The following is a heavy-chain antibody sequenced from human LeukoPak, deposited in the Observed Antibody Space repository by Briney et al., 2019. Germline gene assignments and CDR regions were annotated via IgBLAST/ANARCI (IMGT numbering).Heavy chain of an antibody. V-gene: IGHV3-74*01. CDR2: INNDGSIT. Sequence: PGGSLRLPCAASGFIFSRYWMHWVRQVPGKELVWVSRINNDGSITNSADSVKGRFTISRDNAKDTLYLQMDSLRAEDTAIYYCARGPSVLGAIDNWGQGTLVAVSS. CDR3: ARGPSVLGAIDN. CDR1: GFIFSRYW. D-gene: IGHD3-10*01. J-gene: IGHJ4*02.